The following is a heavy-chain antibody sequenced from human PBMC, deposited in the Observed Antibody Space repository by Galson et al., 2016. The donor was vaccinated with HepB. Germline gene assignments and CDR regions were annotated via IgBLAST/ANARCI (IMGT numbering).Heavy chain of an antibody. D-gene: IGHD6-19*01. CDR1: GFTFSDYY. Sequence: SLRLSCAASGFTFSDYYMTWIRQAPGKGLEWVSDISSSGSTIYYADSVKGRFTISRDNAKKSLYLQMNSLRADDTAVYYCARRKVGGWSDYWGQGTLVTVSS. J-gene: IGHJ4*02. CDR2: ISSSGSTI. CDR3: ARRKVGGWSDY. V-gene: IGHV3-11*01.